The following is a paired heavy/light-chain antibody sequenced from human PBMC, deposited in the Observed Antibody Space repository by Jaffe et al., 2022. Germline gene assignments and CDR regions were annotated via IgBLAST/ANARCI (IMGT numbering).Heavy chain of an antibody. V-gene: IGHV3-30*03. CDR1: GFSFSIHG. CDR2: VYSDGSNE. CDR3: ARSSNYVGMPTYNYYFDF. Sequence: QVQLVESGGGVVQPGGSLRLSCAASGFSFSIHGMHWVRQAPGKGLEWVADVYSDGSNEFYADSVRGRFTISRDNSKNTLYLQMNSLRADDTAVYYCARSSNYVGMPTYNYYFDFWGQGTLVTVSS. D-gene: IGHD4-4*01. J-gene: IGHJ4*02.
Light chain of an antibody. CDR1: AASVSTTKY. J-gene: IGLJ3*02. V-gene: IGLV8-61*01. CDR3: MLYMGDGIWV. Sequence: QTVVTQEPSFSVSPGGTITLTCGLSAASVSTTKYPSWYQQTPCQAPRTLIYNTDTRSSGVPDRFSGSILGNKAALTITGAQADDESDYYCMLYMGDGIWVFGGGTKLTVL. CDR2: NTD.